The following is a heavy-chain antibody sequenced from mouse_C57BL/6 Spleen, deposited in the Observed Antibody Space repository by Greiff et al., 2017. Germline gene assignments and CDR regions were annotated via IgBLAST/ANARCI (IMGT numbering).Heavy chain of an antibody. CDR3: ARDWYYYDGFAD. D-gene: IGHD2-4*01. CDR2: IDPSDSYT. Sequence: QVQLQQPGAELVRPGTSVSLSCTASGYTFTSYWLHWVKQRPGQGLEWIGVIDPSDSYTNYNQKFKGKATLTVDTSSSTAYMQLSSLTSEDSAVYYWARDWYYYDGFADWGQGTLVTVSA. V-gene: IGHV1-59*01. CDR1: GYTFTSYW. J-gene: IGHJ3*01.